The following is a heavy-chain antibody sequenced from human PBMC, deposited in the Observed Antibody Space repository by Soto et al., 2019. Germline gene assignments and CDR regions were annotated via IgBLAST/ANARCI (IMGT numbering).Heavy chain of an antibody. J-gene: IGHJ4*02. CDR2: IYYSGST. CDR3: ARHFSVDHFDY. Sequence: PSETLSLTCTVSGDSITSNSYFWAWLRQPPGKGLEWIGSIYYSGSTYHNPSLKSRVTISVDRSNNQFSLKLTSVTAADTAVYYCARHFSVDHFDYWGQGALVTVSS. D-gene: IGHD3-9*01. CDR1: GDSITSNSYF. V-gene: IGHV4-39*01.